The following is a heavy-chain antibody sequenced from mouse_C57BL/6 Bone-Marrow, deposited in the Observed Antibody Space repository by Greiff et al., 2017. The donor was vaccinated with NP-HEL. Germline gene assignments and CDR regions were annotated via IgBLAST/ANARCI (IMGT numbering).Heavy chain of an antibody. V-gene: IGHV1-69*01. D-gene: IGHD1-1*01. Sequence: QVQLQQSGAELVMPGASVKLSCKASGYTFTSYWMHWVKQRPGQGLEWIGEIDPSDSYTNYNQKFKGKSTLTVDKSSSTAYMQLSSLTSEDSAVYYCARWDYYGSSYEDAMDYWGRGTSVTVSS. J-gene: IGHJ4*01. CDR2: IDPSDSYT. CDR1: GYTFTSYW. CDR3: ARWDYYGSSYEDAMDY.